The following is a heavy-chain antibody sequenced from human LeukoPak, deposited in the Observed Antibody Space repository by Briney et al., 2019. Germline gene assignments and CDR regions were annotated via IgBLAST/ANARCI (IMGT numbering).Heavy chain of an antibody. CDR3: AKTGRITMPGDYYYYMDA. J-gene: IGHJ6*03. CDR1: GFTFSNYA. Sequence: GGSLRLSCAASGFTFSNYAMSLVRQAPGKGLEWVSGISGSGGSTYYADSVKGRFTISRDNSKNTLYLQMNSLRAEDTAVYYCAKTGRITMPGDYYYYMDAWGKGTTVTVSS. V-gene: IGHV3-23*01. CDR2: ISGSGGST. D-gene: IGHD3-3*01.